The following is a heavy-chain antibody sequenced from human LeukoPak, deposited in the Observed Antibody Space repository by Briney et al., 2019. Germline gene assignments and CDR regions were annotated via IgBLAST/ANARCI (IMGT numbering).Heavy chain of an antibody. CDR2: INTDGSST. J-gene: IGHJ6*03. CDR1: GFTFSSYW. Sequence: PGGSLRLSCAASGFTFSSYWMHWVRQAPGKGLVWVSRINTDGSSTSYADSVKGRFTISRDNAKNTLYLQMNSLRAEDTAVYYCARERSARTNYYYYYYMDVWGKGTTVTVSS. V-gene: IGHV3-74*01. D-gene: IGHD3-3*01. CDR3: ARERSARTNYYYYYYMDV.